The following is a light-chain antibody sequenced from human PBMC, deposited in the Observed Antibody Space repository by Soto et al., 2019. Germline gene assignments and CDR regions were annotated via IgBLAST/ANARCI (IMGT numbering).Light chain of an antibody. V-gene: IGKV1-5*03. CDR2: KAS. Sequence: DIQMSQSPSILSASVGDRVTITYRASQSISSWLAWYQQKPGKAPNLLIHKASHLESGVPSRFSGSGSGTEFTLTISSLQPDDFATYYCQQYSTYTPRTFGQGTKVDIK. CDR1: QSISSW. J-gene: IGKJ1*01. CDR3: QQYSTYTPRT.